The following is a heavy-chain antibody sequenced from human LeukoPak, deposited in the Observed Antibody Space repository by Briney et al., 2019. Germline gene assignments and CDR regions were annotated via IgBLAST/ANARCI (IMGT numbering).Heavy chain of an antibody. CDR3: ARSALAAADY. D-gene: IGHD6-13*01. J-gene: IGHJ4*02. V-gene: IGHV1-2*06. CDR1: GYTFTSYA. CDR2: INPNSGGT. Sequence: ASVKVSCKASGYTFTSYAMNWVRQAPGQGLEWMGRINPNSGGTNYAQKFQGRVTMTRDTSISTAYMELSRLRSDDTAVYYCARSALAAADYWGQGTLVTVSS.